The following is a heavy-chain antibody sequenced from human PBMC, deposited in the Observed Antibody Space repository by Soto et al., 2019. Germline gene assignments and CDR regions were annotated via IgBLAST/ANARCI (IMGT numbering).Heavy chain of an antibody. CDR2: INSDGSST. CDR1: GFTFSNYW. Sequence: EVQLVESGGGLVQPGGSLTLSCAASGFTFSNYWMHWVRQAPGKGLVWVSRINSDGSSTTYADSVKGRFTISRDNAKNTLYLEMNSLRGEDTVVYYCARRGAGFDIWGQGTMVTVSS. V-gene: IGHV3-74*01. D-gene: IGHD6-19*01. CDR3: ARRGAGFDI. J-gene: IGHJ3*02.